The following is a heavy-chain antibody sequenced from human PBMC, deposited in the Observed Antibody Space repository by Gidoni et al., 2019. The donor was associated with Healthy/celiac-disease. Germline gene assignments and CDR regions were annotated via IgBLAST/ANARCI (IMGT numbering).Heavy chain of an antibody. J-gene: IGHJ5*02. CDR1: GGSFSGYY. V-gene: IGHV4-34*01. Sequence: QVQLQQWGAGLLKPSETLSLTCAVYGGSFSGYYWSWIRQPPGKGLEWIGEINHSGSTNYNPSLKSRVTISVDTSNNQFSLKLSSVTAADTAVYYCARELYYYGSGTKPSHWFDPWGQGTLVTVSS. D-gene: IGHD3-10*01. CDR2: INHSGST. CDR3: ARELYYYGSGTKPSHWFDP.